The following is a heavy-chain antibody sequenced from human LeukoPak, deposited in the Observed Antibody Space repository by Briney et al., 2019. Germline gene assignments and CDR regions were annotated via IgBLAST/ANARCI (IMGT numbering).Heavy chain of an antibody. V-gene: IGHV3-30*18. CDR3: AKEPQWELPSYYFDY. CDR1: GFTFSSYG. Sequence: PGGSLRLSCAASGFTFSSYGMHWVRQAPGKGLEWVAVISYDGSNKYYADSMKGRFTISRDNSKNTLYLQMNSLRAEDTAVYYCAKEPQWELPSYYFDYWGQGTLVTVSS. D-gene: IGHD1-26*01. J-gene: IGHJ4*02. CDR2: ISYDGSNK.